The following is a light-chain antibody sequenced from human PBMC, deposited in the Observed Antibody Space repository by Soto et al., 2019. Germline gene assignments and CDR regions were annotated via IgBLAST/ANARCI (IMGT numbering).Light chain of an antibody. Sequence: DIQMTQSPSTLSASVGDRVTITCRASQSISSWLAWYQQKPGKAPKLLIYDASSLESGVPSRFSGSASGTEFTLTISSLQPDNFATYYPQRYNSYRWTFGQGT. CDR1: QSISSW. V-gene: IGKV1-5*01. J-gene: IGKJ1*01. CDR2: DAS. CDR3: QRYNSYRWT.